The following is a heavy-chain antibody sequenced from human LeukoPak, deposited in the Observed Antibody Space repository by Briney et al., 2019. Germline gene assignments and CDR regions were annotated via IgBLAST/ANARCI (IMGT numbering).Heavy chain of an antibody. D-gene: IGHD3/OR15-3a*01. CDR2: IKQDGREK. V-gene: IGHV3-7*01. Sequence: GGSLRLSCAASGFTFNNFWMSWVRQAPGKGLEWVANIKQDGREKYYVDSVKGRFTISRDNAKTSLYLQMNSLRAEDTAVYYCAKDYVGLFNDAFDIWGQGTMVTVSS. CDR1: GFTFNNFW. CDR3: AKDYVGLFNDAFDI. J-gene: IGHJ3*02.